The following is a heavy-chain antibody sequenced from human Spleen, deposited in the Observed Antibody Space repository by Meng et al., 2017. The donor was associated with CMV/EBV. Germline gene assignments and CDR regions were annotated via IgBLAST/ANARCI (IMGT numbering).Heavy chain of an antibody. V-gene: IGHV3-30*02. J-gene: IGHJ6*02. Sequence: GGSLRLSCAASGFTFSSYGMHWVRQAPGKGLEWVAFIRYDGSNKYYADSVKGRFTISRDNSKNTLYLQMNSLRAEDTAVYYCGGGGAQLPPSSYYYGMDVWGQGTTVTVSS. CDR1: GFTFSSYG. D-gene: IGHD2-2*01. CDR3: GGGGAQLPPSSYYYGMDV. CDR2: IRYDGSNK.